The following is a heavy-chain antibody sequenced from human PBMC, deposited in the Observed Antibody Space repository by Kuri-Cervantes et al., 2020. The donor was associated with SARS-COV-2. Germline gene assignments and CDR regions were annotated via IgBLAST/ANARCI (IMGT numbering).Heavy chain of an antibody. V-gene: IGHV3-49*04. CDR2: IRSKAYGGTT. D-gene: IGHD3-3*01. CDR1: GFTFGDYA. CDR3: TSNDFWSGYYFDY. Sequence: GGSLRLSCTASGFTFGDYAMSWVRQAPGKGLEWVDFIRSKAYGGTTEYAASVKGRFTISRDDSKSIAYLQMNSLKTEDTAVYYCTSNDFWSGYYFDYWGQGTLVTVSS. J-gene: IGHJ4*02.